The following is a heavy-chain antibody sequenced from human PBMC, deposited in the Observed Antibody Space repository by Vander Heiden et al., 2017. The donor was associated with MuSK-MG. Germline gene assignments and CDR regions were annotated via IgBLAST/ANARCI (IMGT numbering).Heavy chain of an antibody. V-gene: IGHV1-46*01. CDR3: ARGRRAGPNPFDY. D-gene: IGHD6-19*01. J-gene: IGHJ4*02. Sequence: QVQLVQSGAEVKKPGASVKVSCKAFGYTFTGYYIHWVRQAPGQGLEWMATINPSAGSTSYAQKFQGRVTVTRDTSTSTVYMELSDLGSEDTAVVFCARGRRAGPNPFDYWGQGTLVTVSS. CDR2: INPSAGST. CDR1: GYTFTGYY.